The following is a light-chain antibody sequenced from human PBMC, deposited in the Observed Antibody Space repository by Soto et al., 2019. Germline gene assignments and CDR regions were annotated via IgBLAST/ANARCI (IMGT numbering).Light chain of an antibody. V-gene: IGKV3-15*01. J-gene: IGKJ4*01. CDR1: QSISDT. CDR2: GAS. CDR3: QQRSNWPLT. Sequence: EIVMTQSPATLSVSPGGRATLSCRASQSISDTLAWYQQKPGQAPRLLIHGASTRATGFPARFSRSGSGTDFTLTISSLEPEEFAVYDCQQRSNWPLTVGGVTKVDIK.